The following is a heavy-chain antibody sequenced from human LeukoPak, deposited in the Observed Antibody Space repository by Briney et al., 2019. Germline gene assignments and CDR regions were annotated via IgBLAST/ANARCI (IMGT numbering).Heavy chain of an antibody. V-gene: IGHV3-23*01. Sequence: GGSLRPSCAASGFSFANYAMSWVRQAPGKGPEWVSALTPAGTTFYADIVKGRFSVSRDNSKHTLSLQMNSLRAEDTAVYYCVKESPYPEGSTARIYYFDNWGQGTLVTVSS. CDR3: VKESPYPEGSTARIYYFDN. CDR1: GFSFANYA. J-gene: IGHJ4*02. D-gene: IGHD2-2*01. CDR2: LTPAGTT.